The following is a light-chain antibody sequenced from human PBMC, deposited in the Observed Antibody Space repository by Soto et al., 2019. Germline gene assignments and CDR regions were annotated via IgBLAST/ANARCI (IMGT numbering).Light chain of an antibody. CDR1: HDISIY. CDR3: QQYNSYPLT. J-gene: IGKJ4*01. V-gene: IGKV1-16*02. CDR2: DAS. Sequence: DIQLTQSPSSLSASVGDRVTITCRATHDISIYLAWYQQKRGKAPKPLIYDASSLQGGVPSKFSGSGAGTDFTLTISSLQPEDFATYYCQQYNSYPLTFGGGTRVEMK.